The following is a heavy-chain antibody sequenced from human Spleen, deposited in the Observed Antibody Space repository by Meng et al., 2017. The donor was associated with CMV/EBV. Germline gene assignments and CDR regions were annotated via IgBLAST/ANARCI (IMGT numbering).Heavy chain of an antibody. J-gene: IGHJ4*02. CDR3: ARGARGFLGVVTLTNVFDY. D-gene: IGHD3-3*01. Sequence: TFTGYYIHWVRQAPGQGLEWLGWINPKTGDTNYAQKFHGRITMTRSTSIGSVYMDLNRLKSDDTAVYYCARGARGFLGVVTLTNVFDYWGQGTLVTVSS. CDR1: TFTGYY. V-gene: IGHV1-2*02. CDR2: INPKTGDT.